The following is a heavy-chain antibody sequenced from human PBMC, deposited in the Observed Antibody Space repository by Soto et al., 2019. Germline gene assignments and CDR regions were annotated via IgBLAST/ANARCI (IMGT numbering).Heavy chain of an antibody. CDR1: GDSISDNY. D-gene: IGHD3-22*01. Sequence: SETLSLTCTVSGDSISDNYWSWIRQPPGKTLEWIGYMYYTGSTNYNPSLKSRVTMSVDTSKNQFSLRLSSVTAADTAVYYCTRHHPHHYDSSGYFDYWGQGTLVTVSS. CDR3: TRHHPHHYDSSGYFDY. CDR2: MYYTGST. J-gene: IGHJ4*02. V-gene: IGHV4-59*08.